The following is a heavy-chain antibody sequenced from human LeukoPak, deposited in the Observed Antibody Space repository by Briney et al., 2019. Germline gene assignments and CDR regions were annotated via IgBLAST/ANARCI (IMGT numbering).Heavy chain of an antibody. CDR1: GFTFSSYE. CDR2: ISSSGSTI. J-gene: IGHJ4*02. V-gene: IGHV3-48*03. D-gene: IGHD3-10*01. Sequence: PGGSLRLSCAASGFTFSSYEMNWVRQAPGKGLEWVSYISSSGSTIYYADSVKGRFTISRDNAKNSLYLQMNSLRAEDTAVYYCASDYYGSGSYYKSFDYWGQGTLVTVSS. CDR3: ASDYYGSGSYYKSFDY.